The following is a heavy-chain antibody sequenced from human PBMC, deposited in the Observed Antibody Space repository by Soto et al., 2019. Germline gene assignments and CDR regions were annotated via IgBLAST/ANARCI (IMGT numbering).Heavy chain of an antibody. J-gene: IGHJ4*02. CDR1: GGSISSGGYH. V-gene: IGHV4-31*03. CDR2: IYYTGGT. CDR3: ARGIRTIDY. Sequence: QVQLQESGPGLVKPSQTLSLTCTVSGGSISSGGYHWTWIRQHPGKGLEWIGYIYYTGGTYYNPSLKSRVTISVDTSKNQFSMRLSSVTAADTAVYYCARGIRTIDYWGQGTLVTVSS.